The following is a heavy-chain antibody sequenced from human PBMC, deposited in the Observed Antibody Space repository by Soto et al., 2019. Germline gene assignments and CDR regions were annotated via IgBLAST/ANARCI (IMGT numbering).Heavy chain of an antibody. V-gene: IGHV1-69*13. J-gene: IGHJ6*02. D-gene: IGHD3-3*01. CDR2: IIPIFGTA. CDR3: ASFGVTRVDGMEV. Sequence: SVKVSCKASGGTFSSYAISWVRQAPGQGLEWMGGIIPIFGTANYAQKFQGRVTITADESKSTAYMELSSLRSEDTAVYYCASFGVTRVDGMEVWGQGTTVNVS. CDR1: GGTFSSYA.